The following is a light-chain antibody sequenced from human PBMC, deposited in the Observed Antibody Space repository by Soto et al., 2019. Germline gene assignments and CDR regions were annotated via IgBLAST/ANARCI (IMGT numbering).Light chain of an antibody. J-gene: IGLJ2*01. CDR3: AAWDDTLKAVL. V-gene: IGLV1-44*01. Sequence: QSVLTQPPSSSGTPGQRDSISCSGSASNIGSNSVNWYQQFPGTAPKLLLYRNSQRPSGVPDRFSGSKSGTSASLAISGLQSDDEGDYYCAAWDDTLKAVLFGGGTKLTVL. CDR1: ASNIGSNS. CDR2: RNS.